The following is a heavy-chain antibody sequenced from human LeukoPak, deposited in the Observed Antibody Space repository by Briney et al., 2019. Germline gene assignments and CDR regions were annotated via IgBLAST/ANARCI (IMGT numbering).Heavy chain of an antibody. Sequence: SVKVSCKASGGTFSSYAISWVRQAPGQGLEWMGGTIPIFGTANYAQKFQGRVTITADESTSTAYMELSSLRSEDTAVYYCARDRSSSWPLYYYYYYMDVWGKGTTVTVSS. J-gene: IGHJ6*03. CDR2: TIPIFGTA. D-gene: IGHD6-13*01. CDR3: ARDRSSSWPLYYYYYYMDV. V-gene: IGHV1-69*13. CDR1: GGTFSSYA.